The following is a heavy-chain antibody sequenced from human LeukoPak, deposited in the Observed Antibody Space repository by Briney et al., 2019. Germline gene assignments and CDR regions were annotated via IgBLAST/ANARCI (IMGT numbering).Heavy chain of an antibody. V-gene: IGHV3-7*01. J-gene: IGHJ4*02. Sequence: PGGSLRLSCGASGFTFSEYWMTWVRQAPGRGPEWVANIKGDGTKMYYVDSVKGRFTISRDNDKNSLYLQMNNLRVEDTAVYHCARDGSCFDFWGQGALVIVSS. D-gene: IGHD6-19*01. CDR3: ARDGSCFDF. CDR1: GFTFSEYW. CDR2: IKGDGTKM.